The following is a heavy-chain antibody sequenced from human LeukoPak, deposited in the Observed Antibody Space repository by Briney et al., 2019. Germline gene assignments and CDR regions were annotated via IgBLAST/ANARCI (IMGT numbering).Heavy chain of an antibody. V-gene: IGHV4-61*02. J-gene: IGHJ3*02. D-gene: IGHD3-3*01. CDR1: GDSINRGGFY. CDR2: IYASGTT. Sequence: SETLSLTCTVSGDSINRGGFYWNWIRPPAGKGLEWIGRIYASGTTNYNPSLNSRLTISIDTSKHQFSLKLSSVTAADTAFYYCARGHDFWSALPDTFDIWGQGTVVTVSS. CDR3: ARGHDFWSALPDTFDI.